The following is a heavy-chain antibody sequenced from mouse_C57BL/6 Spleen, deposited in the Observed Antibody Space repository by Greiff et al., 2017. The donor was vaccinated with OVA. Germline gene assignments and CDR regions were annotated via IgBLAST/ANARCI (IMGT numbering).Heavy chain of an antibody. J-gene: IGHJ2*01. V-gene: IGHV1-81*01. D-gene: IGHD2-3*01. Sequence: QVQLQQSGAELARPGASVKLSCKASGYTFTSYGISWVKQRTGQGLEWIGEIYPRSGNTYYNEKFKGKATLTAAKSSITAYMELRILSSEDSAVYFCASPDGYYLGYWGQGTTLTVSS. CDR1: GYTFTSYG. CDR3: ASPDGYYLGY. CDR2: IYPRSGNT.